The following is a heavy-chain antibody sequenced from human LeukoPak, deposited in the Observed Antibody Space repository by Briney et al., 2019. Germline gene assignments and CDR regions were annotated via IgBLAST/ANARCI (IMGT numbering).Heavy chain of an antibody. CDR1: GFTFSSYW. V-gene: IGHV3-7*01. D-gene: IGHD2-2*02. CDR3: ATGPYCSSTSCYKPNDY. Sequence: GGSLRLSCAASGFTFSSYWMSWVRQAPGKGLEWVANIKQDGSEKYYVDSVKGRFTISRDNAKNSLYLQMNSLRAEDTAVYYCATGPYCSSTSCYKPNDYWGQGTLVTVS. J-gene: IGHJ4*02. CDR2: IKQDGSEK.